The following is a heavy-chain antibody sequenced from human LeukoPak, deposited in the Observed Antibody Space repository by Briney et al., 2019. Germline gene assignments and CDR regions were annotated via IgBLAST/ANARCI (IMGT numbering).Heavy chain of an antibody. D-gene: IGHD3-10*01. CDR1: DGSITSYY. CDR2: IYTSGGT. V-gene: IGHV4-4*07. Sequence: SETLSLTCTVSDGSITSYYWSWIRQPAGKGRGWIGRIYTSGGTNYNPSLKGRVTISVDTSKNPFSLKLSAVTAADTALYYCAREGDYGSGSYYVYYYYYMDVWGKGTTVTVSS. CDR3: AREGDYGSGSYYVYYYYYMDV. J-gene: IGHJ6*03.